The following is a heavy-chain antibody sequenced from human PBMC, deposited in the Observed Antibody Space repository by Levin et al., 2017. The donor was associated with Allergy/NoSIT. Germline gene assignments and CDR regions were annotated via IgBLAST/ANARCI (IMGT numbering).Heavy chain of an antibody. Sequence: LSLTCAASGFTFSDYYMSWIRQAPGKGLEWVSYISSSGSTIYYADSVKGRFTISRDNAKNSLYLQMNSLRAEDTAVYYCAREYYYESSGYFDYWGQGTLVTVSS. CDR1: GFTFSDYY. CDR3: AREYYYESSGYFDY. V-gene: IGHV3-11*01. CDR2: ISSSGSTI. J-gene: IGHJ4*02. D-gene: IGHD3-22*01.